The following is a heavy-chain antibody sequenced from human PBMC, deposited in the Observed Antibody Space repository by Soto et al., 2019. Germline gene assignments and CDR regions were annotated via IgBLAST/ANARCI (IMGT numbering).Heavy chain of an antibody. V-gene: IGHV4-39*01. Sequence: PSETLSLTCTVSGGSISSSSYYWGWIRQPPGKGLEWIGSIYYSGSTYYNPSLKSRVTISVDTSKNQFSLKLSSVTAADTAVYYCARQSGYDFWSGYFDPWGQGTLVTVSS. D-gene: IGHD3-3*01. J-gene: IGHJ5*02. CDR1: GGSISSSSYY. CDR2: IYYSGST. CDR3: ARQSGYDFWSGYFDP.